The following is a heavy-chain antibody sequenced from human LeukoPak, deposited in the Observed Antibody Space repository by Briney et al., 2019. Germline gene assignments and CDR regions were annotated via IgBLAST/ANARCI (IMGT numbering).Heavy chain of an antibody. Sequence: SETLSLTCTVSGGSISSSSYYWCWIRQPPGKGLEWIGSIYYSGSTYYNPSLKSRVTISVDTSKNQFSLKLSSVTAADTAVYYCARRPKYYDFWSGYYILFDYWGQGTLVTVSS. CDR1: GGSISSSSYY. D-gene: IGHD3-3*01. CDR2: IYYSGST. V-gene: IGHV4-39*01. J-gene: IGHJ4*02. CDR3: ARRPKYYDFWSGYYILFDY.